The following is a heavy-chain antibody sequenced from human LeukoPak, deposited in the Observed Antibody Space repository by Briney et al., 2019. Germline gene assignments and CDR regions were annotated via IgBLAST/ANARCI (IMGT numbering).Heavy chain of an antibody. J-gene: IGHJ4*02. V-gene: IGHV4-39*02. CDR1: GGSISSSSYY. Sequence: SETLSLTCTVSGGSISSSSYYWGWIRQPPGKGLEWIGGIYYSGSTYYNPSLKSRVTISVDTSKNQFSLKLSSVTAADTAVYYCAREDDSSGYRPFDYWGQGTLVTVSS. CDR3: AREDDSSGYRPFDY. D-gene: IGHD3-22*01. CDR2: IYYSGST.